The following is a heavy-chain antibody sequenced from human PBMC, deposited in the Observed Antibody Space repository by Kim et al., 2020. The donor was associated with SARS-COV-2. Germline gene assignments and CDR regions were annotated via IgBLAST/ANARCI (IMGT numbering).Heavy chain of an antibody. J-gene: IGHJ4*02. Sequence: SETLSLTCTVSGGSISSGGYYWSWIRQHPGKALEWIGYIYYTGSTSYNPSLKSRLTISVDTSNNQFSLKLSSVTAADTAVYYCARDGGYGSGTYRFDYWGQGSLVTVSS. CDR2: IYYTGST. CDR1: GGSISSGGYY. D-gene: IGHD3-10*01. V-gene: IGHV4-31*03. CDR3: ARDGGYGSGTYRFDY.